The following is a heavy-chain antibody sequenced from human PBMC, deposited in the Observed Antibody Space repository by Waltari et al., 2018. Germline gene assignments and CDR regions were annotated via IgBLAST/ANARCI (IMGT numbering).Heavy chain of an antibody. Sequence: QVQLVQSGAEVKKPGAAIILSCRPSGYTFTDYYLHWVRQAPGQGLEGMGCINPRSGDTKDAQKFQGRVTLTRDTSMNTAYMEVRSLRFDDTAVYYCSRFDPGLKRQPVGIDPWGQGTLIIVSS. CDR3: SRFDPGLKRQPVGIDP. D-gene: IGHD7-27*01. V-gene: IGHV1-2*02. CDR1: GYTFTDYY. J-gene: IGHJ5*02. CDR2: INPRSGDT.